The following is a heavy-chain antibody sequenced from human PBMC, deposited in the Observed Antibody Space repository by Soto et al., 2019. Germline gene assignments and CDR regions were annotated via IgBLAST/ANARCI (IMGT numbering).Heavy chain of an antibody. CDR2: INPNSGGT. CDR1: GYTFTGYY. Sequence: ASVKVSCKASGYTFTGYYMHWVRQAPGQGLEWMGWINPNSGGTNYAQKFQGWVTMTRDTSISTAYMELSRLRSDDTAVHYCARAHDYDILTGYYRGGHYYYYGMDVWGQGTTVTVSS. D-gene: IGHD3-9*01. V-gene: IGHV1-2*04. CDR3: ARAHDYDILTGYYRGGHYYYYGMDV. J-gene: IGHJ6*02.